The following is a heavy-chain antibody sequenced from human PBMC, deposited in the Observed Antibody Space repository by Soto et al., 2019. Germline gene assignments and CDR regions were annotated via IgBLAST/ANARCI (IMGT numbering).Heavy chain of an antibody. J-gene: IGHJ5*02. CDR1: GGTFSSYA. V-gene: IGHV1-69*13. CDR3: AREGQQLGRGHWFDP. D-gene: IGHD6-13*01. Sequence: ASVKVSCKASGGTFSSYAISWVRQAPGQGLEWMGGIIPIFGTANYAQKFQGRVTITADESTSTAYMELSSLRSEDTAVYYCAREGQQLGRGHWFDPWGQGTLVTVSS. CDR2: IIPIFGTA.